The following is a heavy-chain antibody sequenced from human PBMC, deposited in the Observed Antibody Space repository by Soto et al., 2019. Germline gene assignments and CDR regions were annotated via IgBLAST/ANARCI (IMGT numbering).Heavy chain of an antibody. CDR3: AREPRLVTTGVVVAATSYGMDV. D-gene: IGHD2-15*01. V-gene: IGHV1-18*01. Sequence: ASVKVSCKASGYTFTSYGISWVRQAPGQGLEWMGWISAYNGNTNYAQKLQGRVTMTTDTSTSTAYMELRSLRSDDTVVYYCAREPRLVTTGVVVAATSYGMDVWGQGTTVTVSS. CDR1: GYTFTSYG. CDR2: ISAYNGNT. J-gene: IGHJ6*02.